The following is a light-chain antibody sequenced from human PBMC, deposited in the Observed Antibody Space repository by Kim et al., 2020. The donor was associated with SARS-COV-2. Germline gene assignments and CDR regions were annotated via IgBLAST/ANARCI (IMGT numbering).Light chain of an antibody. CDR1: AFPKQY. V-gene: IGLV3-25*03. CDR3: QSADSSGTWV. J-gene: IGLJ3*02. Sequence: SPGQTARITCSGDAFPKQYAYWYQQKPGQAPVLVIYEDSERPSGIPERFSGSSSGSTATLSISGVQAEDESDYYCQSADSSGTWVFGGGTQLTVL. CDR2: EDS.